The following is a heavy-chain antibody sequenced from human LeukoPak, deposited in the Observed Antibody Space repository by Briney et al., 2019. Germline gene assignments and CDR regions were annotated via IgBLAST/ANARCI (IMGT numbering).Heavy chain of an antibody. V-gene: IGHV3-23*01. CDR2: IGGDDST. J-gene: IGHJ4*02. D-gene: IGHD1-26*01. CDR1: GFSFITYG. Sequence: PGGSLRLSCAASGFSFITYGMSWARQPPGQGLEWVSGIGGDDSTYYADSLEGRFTISRDTSKNTLFLQINNLRAGDTAVYYCAKDSHSGYFDYWGQGTLVTVSS. CDR3: AKDSHSGYFDY.